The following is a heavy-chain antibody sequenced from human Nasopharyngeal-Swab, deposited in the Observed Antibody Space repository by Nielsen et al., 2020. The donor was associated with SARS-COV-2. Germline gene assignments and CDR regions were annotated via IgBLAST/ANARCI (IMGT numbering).Heavy chain of an antibody. D-gene: IGHD2-2*01. J-gene: IGHJ6*02. Sequence: GGSLRLSCAASGFTFSSYSMNWVRQAPGKGLEWVSSISSSSSYIYYADSVKGRFTISRDNAKNSLYLQMNSLRAEDTAVYYCARGQYCSSTSCYARGYYYYYGMDVWGHGTTVTVSS. CDR1: GFTFSSYS. CDR2: ISSSSSYI. CDR3: ARGQYCSSTSCYARGYYYYYGMDV. V-gene: IGHV3-21*01.